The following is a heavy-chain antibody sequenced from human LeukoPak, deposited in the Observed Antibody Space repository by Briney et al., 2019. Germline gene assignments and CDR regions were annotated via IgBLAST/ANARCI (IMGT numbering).Heavy chain of an antibody. CDR2: VYSHNGGT. Sequence: ASVKVSCKSSGYKFTVDYIHWVRQAPGQGLEWMGWVYSHNGGTHYAQKFQGRVTMTRDTSTSTAYMELSGLRLDDTAVYYCARGAVRFGDYWGQGTLVTVSA. CDR3: ARGAVRFGDY. V-gene: IGHV1-2*02. J-gene: IGHJ4*02. CDR1: GYKFTVDY. D-gene: IGHD3-16*01.